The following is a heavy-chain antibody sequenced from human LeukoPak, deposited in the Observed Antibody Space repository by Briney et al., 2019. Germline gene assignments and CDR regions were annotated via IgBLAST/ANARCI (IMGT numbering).Heavy chain of an antibody. CDR1: GFPFSDYY. CDR3: ASGNYYDSSGDAFDI. Sequence: GGSLRLSCAASGFPFSDYYMSWIRHAPGKGLEWVSYISSSGSTIYYTDSVKGRFTIARDNAKISLYLQMNSLRAEDTAVYYCASGNYYDSSGDAFDIWGQGTMVTVSS. CDR2: ISSSGSTI. D-gene: IGHD3-22*01. V-gene: IGHV3-11*04. J-gene: IGHJ3*02.